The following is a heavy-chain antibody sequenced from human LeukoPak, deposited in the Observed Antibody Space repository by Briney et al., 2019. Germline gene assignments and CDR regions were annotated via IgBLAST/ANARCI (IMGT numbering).Heavy chain of an antibody. Sequence: ASAKVSCKASGYTFTSYDINWVRQATGQGLEWMGWMNPNSGNTGYAQKFQGRVTMTRNTSISTAYMELSSLRSEDTAVYYCARAGGWYYSRLDMDVWGKGTTVTVSS. V-gene: IGHV1-8*01. J-gene: IGHJ6*03. CDR2: MNPNSGNT. CDR1: GYTFTSYD. D-gene: IGHD6-19*01. CDR3: ARAGGWYYSRLDMDV.